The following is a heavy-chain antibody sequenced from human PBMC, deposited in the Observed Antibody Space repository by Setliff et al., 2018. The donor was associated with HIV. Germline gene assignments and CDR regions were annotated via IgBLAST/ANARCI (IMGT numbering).Heavy chain of an antibody. CDR3: VRVAGFSSSWFGY. D-gene: IGHD6-13*01. CDR1: GFTFSYSW. J-gene: IGHJ5*01. Sequence: GGSLRLSCAASGFTFSYSWMHWVRQTPGKGLEWVARINSDGSTVEHAGAGKGRLTISRDNARKTPYLEMNSLRVEDAAMYYCVRVAGFSSSWFGYWGQGTLVTVSS. CDR2: INSDGSTV. V-gene: IGHV3-74*03.